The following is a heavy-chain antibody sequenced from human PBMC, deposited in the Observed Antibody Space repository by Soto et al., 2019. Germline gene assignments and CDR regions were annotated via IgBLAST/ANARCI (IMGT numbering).Heavy chain of an antibody. D-gene: IGHD6-19*01. CDR2: IYYSGST. Sequence: SETLSLTCTVSGGSISSSSYYWGWIRQPPGKGLEWIGSIYYSGSTYYNPSLKSRVTISVDTSKNQFSLKLSSVTAADTAVYYCANEYSSGWGNWFDPWGQGTLVTVSS. CDR3: ANEYSSGWGNWFDP. V-gene: IGHV4-39*01. CDR1: GGSISSSSYY. J-gene: IGHJ5*02.